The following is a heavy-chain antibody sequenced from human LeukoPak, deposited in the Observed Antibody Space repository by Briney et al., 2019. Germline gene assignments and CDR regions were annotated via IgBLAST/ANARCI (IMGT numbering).Heavy chain of an antibody. J-gene: IGHJ4*02. CDR2: INPNSGGT. D-gene: IGHD2-2*01. Sequence: RRASVKVSCKASGYTFTGYHMHWVRQAPGQGLEWMGWINPNSGGTNYAQKFQGRVTMTRDTSISTAYMELSRLRSDDTAVYYCARDLGPAAIGRSGRNFDYWGQGTLVTVSS. V-gene: IGHV1-2*02. CDR1: GYTFTGYH. CDR3: ARDLGPAAIGRSGRNFDY.